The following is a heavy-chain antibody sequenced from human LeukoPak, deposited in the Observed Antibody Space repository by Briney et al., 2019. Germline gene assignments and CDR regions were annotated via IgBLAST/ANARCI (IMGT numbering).Heavy chain of an antibody. CDR2: IKSDGTGI. CDR1: GFTFSDYW. CDR3: VRGQTIDY. J-gene: IGHJ4*02. D-gene: IGHD3-10*01. V-gene: IGHV3-74*03. Sequence: GGSLRLSCTASGFTFSDYWMYWVRQAPGKGLVWVSRIKSDGTGILYEDFAEGRFTISRDNAKNALYLQMTSLREGDTAVYYCVRGQTIDYWGQGILVTVSS.